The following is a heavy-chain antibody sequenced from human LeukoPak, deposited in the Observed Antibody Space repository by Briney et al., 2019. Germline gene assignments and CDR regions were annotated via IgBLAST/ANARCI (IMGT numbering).Heavy chain of an antibody. CDR2: ISSSGST. CDR3: ARAGMGYGGNSNYYYYYYMDV. Sequence: SQTLSLTCTVSGDSISSGDYYWSWIRQPAGKGLEWIGRISSSGSTNYNPSLKSRVTMSVDTSKNQFSLKLSSVTAADTAVYYCARAGMGYGGNSNYYYYYYMDVWGKGTTVTISS. CDR1: GDSISSGDYY. J-gene: IGHJ6*03. D-gene: IGHD4-23*01. V-gene: IGHV4-61*02.